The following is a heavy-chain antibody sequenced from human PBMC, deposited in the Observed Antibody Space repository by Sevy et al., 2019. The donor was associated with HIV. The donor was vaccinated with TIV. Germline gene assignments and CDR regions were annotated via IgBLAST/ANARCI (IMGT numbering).Heavy chain of an antibody. Sequence: SETLSLTCTVSGGSISSSSYYWGWIRQPPGKGLEWIGSIYYSGSTYYNPSLKSRVTISVDTSKNQFSLKLSSVTAADTAVYHCARAITMIVVHDAFDIWGQGTMVTVSS. CDR1: GGSISSSSYY. CDR2: IYYSGST. D-gene: IGHD3-22*01. J-gene: IGHJ3*02. CDR3: ARAITMIVVHDAFDI. V-gene: IGHV4-39*01.